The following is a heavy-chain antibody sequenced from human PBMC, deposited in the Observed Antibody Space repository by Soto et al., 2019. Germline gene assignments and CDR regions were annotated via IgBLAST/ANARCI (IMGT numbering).Heavy chain of an antibody. CDR2: ISGSGGST. Sequence: GGSLRLSCAASGFTFSSYARSWVRQAPGKGLEWVSAISGSGGSTYYADSVKGRFTISRDNSKNTLYLQMNSLRAEDTAVYYCAKDPVDIVATIGSWGQGTLVTVSS. V-gene: IGHV3-23*01. CDR1: GFTFSSYA. J-gene: IGHJ5*02. CDR3: AKDPVDIVATIGS. D-gene: IGHD5-12*01.